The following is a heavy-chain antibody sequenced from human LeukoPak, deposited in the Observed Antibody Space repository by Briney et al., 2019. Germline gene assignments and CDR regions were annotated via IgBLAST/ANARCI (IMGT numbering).Heavy chain of an antibody. D-gene: IGHD5-12*01. CDR2: IYTSGST. CDR1: GGSTSSSSYY. CDR3: ARDRDIVATIHRDAFDI. Sequence: SETLSLTCTVSGGSTSSSSYYWSWIRQPAGKGLEWIGRIYTSGSTNYNPSLKSRVTMSVDTSKNQFSLKLSSVTAADTAVYYCARDRDIVATIHRDAFDIWGQGTMVTVSS. J-gene: IGHJ3*02. V-gene: IGHV4-61*02.